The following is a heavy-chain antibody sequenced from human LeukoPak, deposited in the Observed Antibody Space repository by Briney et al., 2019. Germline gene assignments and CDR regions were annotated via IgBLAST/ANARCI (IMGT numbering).Heavy chain of an antibody. V-gene: IGHV3-23*01. J-gene: IGHJ6*02. CDR2: ISDNGVTR. CDR1: GFTFSSYW. CDR3: AKAPAPYYYYYGMDV. Sequence: GSLRLSCAASGFTFSSYWMSWVRQAPGKGLEWVSSISDNGVTRYYADSVKGRFTISRDNSDNTVYLQMNSLRAEDTAIYYCAKAPAPYYYYYGMDVWGQGTAVTVSS.